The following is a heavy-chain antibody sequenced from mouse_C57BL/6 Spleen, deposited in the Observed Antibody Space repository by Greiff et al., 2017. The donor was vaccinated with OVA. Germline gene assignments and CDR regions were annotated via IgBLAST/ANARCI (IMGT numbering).Heavy chain of an antibody. D-gene: IGHD6-5*01. V-gene: IGHV1-26*01. J-gene: IGHJ2*01. CDR3: ARSSPYYSDY. CDR2: INPNNGGT. Sequence: EVQLQQSGPELVKPGASVKISCKASGYTFTDYYMNWVKQSHGKSLEWIGDINPNNGGTRYNQKFKGKATLTVDKSSITAYMELRSLTSEDSAVYYCARSSPYYSDYWGQGTTLTVSS. CDR1: GYTFTDYY.